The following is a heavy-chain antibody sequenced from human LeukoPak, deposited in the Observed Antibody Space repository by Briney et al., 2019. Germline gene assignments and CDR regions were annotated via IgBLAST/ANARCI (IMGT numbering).Heavy chain of an antibody. D-gene: IGHD4-17*01. Sequence: PSETLSLTCTVSGGSISGYYWSWIRQPPGKGLEWIGEINHSGSTNYNPSLKSRVTISVDTSKNQFSLKLSSVTAADTAVYYCARRSSSATVTTEFDYWGQGTLVTVSS. J-gene: IGHJ4*02. CDR2: INHSGST. V-gene: IGHV4-34*01. CDR1: GGSISGYY. CDR3: ARRSSSATVTTEFDY.